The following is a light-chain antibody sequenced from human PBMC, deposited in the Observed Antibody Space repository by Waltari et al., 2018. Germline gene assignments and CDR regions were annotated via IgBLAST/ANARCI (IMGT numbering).Light chain of an antibody. J-gene: IGKJ2*01. CDR3: HQTSYLPHT. V-gene: IGKV6-21*01. Sequence: EIVLTQSPDFQSVTPKETVTITCRARENVGSMLHWYQQKPDQSPKLLIKYISQSFSGVPSRFSGSGSGTDFTLTINSLEAEDAATYYCHQTSYLPHTFGQGTKLEI. CDR2: YIS. CDR1: ENVGSM.